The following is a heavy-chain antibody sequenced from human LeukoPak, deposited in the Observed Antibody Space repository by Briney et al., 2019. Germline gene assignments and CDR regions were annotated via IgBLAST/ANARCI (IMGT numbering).Heavy chain of an antibody. CDR2: ISYDGSNK. V-gene: IGHV3-30*18. CDR1: GFTFSSYD. J-gene: IGHJ6*04. CDR3: AKDHVARGYYYYGMDV. Sequence: QPGGSLRLSCAASGFTFSSYDMHWFRQAPGKRLEGVAGISYDGSNKYYADSVKGRFTISRDNSKNTLYLQMNSLRAEDTAVYYCAKDHVARGYYYYGMDVWGKGTTVTVSS. D-gene: IGHD5-12*01.